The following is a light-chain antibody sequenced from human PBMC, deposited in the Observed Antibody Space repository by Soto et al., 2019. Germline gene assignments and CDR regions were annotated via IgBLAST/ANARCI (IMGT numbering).Light chain of an antibody. CDR1: QSINSW. J-gene: IGKJ2*01. CDR2: KAS. Sequence: DIQMTQSPSTLSASVGDRVTLTCRASQSINSWLAWYQQKPGKAPKLLIYKASSLESGVPPRFSGSGSGTEFTLTISSLQPDDFATYYCQQYNSHLYTFGRGTKLEIK. V-gene: IGKV1-5*03. CDR3: QQYNSHLYT.